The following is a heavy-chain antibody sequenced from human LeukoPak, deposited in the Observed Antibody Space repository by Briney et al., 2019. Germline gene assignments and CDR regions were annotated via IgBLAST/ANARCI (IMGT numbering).Heavy chain of an antibody. J-gene: IGHJ3*01. CDR3: ARDWYYAFDF. D-gene: IGHD2-21*02. V-gene: IGHV3-15*07. Sequence: PGGSLGLSCLASGFTFSNTWMNWVRQAPGKGLEWVARIRSKRDGGTTDYAAPVKGRFTISRDDSKNTMYLQMNSLKAGDTAVYYCARDWYYAFDFWGQGTMVTVSS. CDR2: IRSKRDGGTT. CDR1: GFTFSNTW.